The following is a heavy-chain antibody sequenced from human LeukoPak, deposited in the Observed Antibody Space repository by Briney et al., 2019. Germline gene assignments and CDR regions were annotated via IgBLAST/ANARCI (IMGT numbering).Heavy chain of an antibody. J-gene: IGHJ1*01. D-gene: IGHD2-2*01. CDR1: GFTFNTYG. Sequence: PGGSLRLSCAASGFTFNTYGMHWVRQAPGKGLEWVALIWFDGTKKYYADPVMGRFTISRDNSKNMLYLQMNSLRAEDTAVYFCARDLNTVVGPAEHWGQGTLVTVSS. V-gene: IGHV3-33*01. CDR2: IWFDGTKK. CDR3: ARDLNTVVGPAEH.